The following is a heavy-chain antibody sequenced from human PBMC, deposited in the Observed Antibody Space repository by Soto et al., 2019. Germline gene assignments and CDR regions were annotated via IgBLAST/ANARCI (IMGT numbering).Heavy chain of an antibody. J-gene: IGHJ4*02. Sequence: GGSLRLSCAASGFTFSSYSMNWVRQAPGKGLEWVSSISSSSSYIYYADSVKGRFTISRDNAKNAQYLQMNSLRAEDTAVYYCARDWDTDDYWGQGTLVTVSS. CDR2: ISSSSSYI. D-gene: IGHD5-18*01. CDR3: ARDWDTDDY. V-gene: IGHV3-21*01. CDR1: GFTFSSYS.